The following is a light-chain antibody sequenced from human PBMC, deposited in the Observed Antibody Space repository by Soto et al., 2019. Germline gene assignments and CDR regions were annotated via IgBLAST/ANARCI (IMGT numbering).Light chain of an antibody. J-gene: IGLJ1*01. CDR2: DDN. CDR1: GSNVGNHY. Sequence: QSVLTQPPSVSAAPGQTVTISCAGSGSNVGNHYVSWYQQRPGTAPKLLIYDDNKRPSGIPVRFSGSKSATSATLGITGLQTGDEDDYYCGAWDDGLSAYVFGPGTKVTVL. CDR3: GAWDDGLSAYV. V-gene: IGLV1-51*01.